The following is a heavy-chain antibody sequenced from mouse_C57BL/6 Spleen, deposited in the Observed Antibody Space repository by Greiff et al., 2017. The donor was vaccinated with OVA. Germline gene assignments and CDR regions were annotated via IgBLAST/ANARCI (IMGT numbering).Heavy chain of an antibody. CDR3: ARSGDNDY. D-gene: IGHD1-3*01. J-gene: IGHJ2*01. CDR1: GYAFTNYL. Sequence: QVQLQQSGAELVRPGTSVKVSCMASGYAFTNYLIEWVKQRPGQGLEWIGVINPGSGGTNYNEKFKGKATLTADNSSSTAYIQLSSLTSEDSAVYFCARSGDNDYWGQGTTLTVSS. V-gene: IGHV1-54*01. CDR2: INPGSGGT.